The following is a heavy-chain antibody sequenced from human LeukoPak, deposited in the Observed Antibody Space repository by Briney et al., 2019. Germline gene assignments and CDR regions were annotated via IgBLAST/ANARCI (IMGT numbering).Heavy chain of an antibody. D-gene: IGHD1/OR15-1a*01. V-gene: IGHV3-23*01. CDR2: ISGDSANA. CDR3: AKGLEEGSGTTLLDY. CDR1: GFTFSAYA. J-gene: IGHJ4*02. Sequence: GGSLKLSCVASGFTFSAYAMSWVRQAPGKGLEWVSSISGDSANAYSADSVKGRLTISRDNSRNTLYLQMNSLRAEDTAVYYCAKGLEEGSGTTLLDYWGQGTLVTVSS.